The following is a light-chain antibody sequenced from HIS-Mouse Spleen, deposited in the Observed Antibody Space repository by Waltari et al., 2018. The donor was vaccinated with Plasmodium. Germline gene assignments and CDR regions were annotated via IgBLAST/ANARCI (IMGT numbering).Light chain of an antibody. CDR3: YSTDSSGNHRV. J-gene: IGLJ3*02. V-gene: IGLV3-10*01. CDR1: ELPTKS. CDR2: EDS. Sequence: SYELTQPPSVSVYPEQTDRTTYDGYELPTKSAYWYQQKAGKATVLLIYEDSKRPSGIPDSFTGSSSGTMATLTISGAQVEDEADYYCYSTDSSGNHRVFGGGTKLTVL.